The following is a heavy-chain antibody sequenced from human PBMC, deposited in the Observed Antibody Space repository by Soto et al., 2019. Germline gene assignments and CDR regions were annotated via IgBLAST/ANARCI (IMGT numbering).Heavy chain of an antibody. D-gene: IGHD2-15*01. CDR3: ARDRVDCSGGNCWRSVEDT. V-gene: IGHV1-46*01. J-gene: IGHJ5*02. CDR2: IDPSGGGT. CDR1: GYTFTIYY. Sequence: QVQLVQSGAEVKKPGASVKVSCKASGYTFTIYYMHCVRQAPGQGLEWMGIIDPSGGGTSYAQKFQGRLTMTRDTSTSTVYMELSSLRSEDTAVYYCARDRVDCSGGNCWRSVEDTWGQGTLVTVSS.